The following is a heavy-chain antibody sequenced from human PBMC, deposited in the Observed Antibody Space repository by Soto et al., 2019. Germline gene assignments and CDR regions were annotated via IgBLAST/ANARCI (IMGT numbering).Heavy chain of an antibody. J-gene: IGHJ4*02. D-gene: IGHD5-12*01. CDR1: GFTFSNAW. V-gene: IGHV3-15*01. CDR2: IKSKTDGGTT. Sequence: GGSLRLSCAASGFTFSNAWMSWVRQAPGKGLEWVGRIKSKTDGGTTDYAAPVKGRFTISRDDSKNTLYLQMNSLKTEDTAVYYCTTEDIEKAVATTTGPAVDYWGQGTLVTAPQ. CDR3: TTEDIEKAVATTTGPAVDY.